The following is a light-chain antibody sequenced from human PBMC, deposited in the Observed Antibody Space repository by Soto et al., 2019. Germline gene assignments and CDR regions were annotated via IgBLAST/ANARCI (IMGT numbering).Light chain of an antibody. CDR2: DAS. Sequence: EIVLTQSPATLPLAPGERATLSCRASQSVSSYLAWYQQKPGQAPRLLIYDASNRATGIPARFSGSGSGTDFTRTISSLEPEDFAVYYCQQRSNWPRALTFGGGIKVEIK. V-gene: IGKV3-11*01. J-gene: IGKJ4*01. CDR3: QQRSNWPRALT. CDR1: QSVSSY.